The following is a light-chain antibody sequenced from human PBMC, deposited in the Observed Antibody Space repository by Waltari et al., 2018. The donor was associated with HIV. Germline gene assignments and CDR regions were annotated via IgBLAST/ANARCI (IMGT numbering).Light chain of an antibody. CDR2: EVS. CDR3: SSYTSSNTWV. CDR1: SSAVGYYNR. Sequence: SALTQPPSVPGSPGQSVPISCTGTSSAVGYYNRVSWYQQPPGTAPTLMIFEVSNRRSVVAECFAGSKSDNTAFRTICGRQAEDEADYYCSSYTSSNTWVFGGGTKLTVL. V-gene: IGLV2-18*02. J-gene: IGLJ3*02.